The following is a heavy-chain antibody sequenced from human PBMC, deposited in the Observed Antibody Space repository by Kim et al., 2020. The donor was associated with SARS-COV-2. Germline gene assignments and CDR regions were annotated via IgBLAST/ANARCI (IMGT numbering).Heavy chain of an antibody. CDR3: ARIGGLYYFDY. V-gene: IGHV2-70*01. J-gene: IGHJ4*02. D-gene: IGHD6-25*01. CDR2: K. Sequence: KYYSTSLKTRLTISKDTSKNQVVLTMTNMDPVDTATYYCARIGGLYYFDYWGQGTLVTVSS.